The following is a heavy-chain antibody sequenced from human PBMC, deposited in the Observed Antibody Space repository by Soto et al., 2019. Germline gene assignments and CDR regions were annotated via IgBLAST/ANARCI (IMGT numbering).Heavy chain of an antibody. D-gene: IGHD1-26*01. Sequence: PSETLSLTCTVSGGSISGYFWSWIRQPPGKGLEWIGIIHYSGSTDYNPSLKSRVTIAVDTSKNQFSLKLSSVSAADTAAYYCARKGASGSYSNWGQGTLVTVSS. J-gene: IGHJ4*02. CDR2: IHYSGST. V-gene: IGHV4-59*08. CDR1: GGSISGYF. CDR3: ARKGASGSYSN.